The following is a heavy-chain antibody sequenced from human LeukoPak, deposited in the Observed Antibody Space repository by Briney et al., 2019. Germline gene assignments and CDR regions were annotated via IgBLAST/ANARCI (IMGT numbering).Heavy chain of an antibody. Sequence: ASVKVSCKASGYTFTGYYIHWVRQAPGQGLEWMGWINPHSGGTNYAQKFQGGVTMTRDTSITTAYMELSRLRSDDTAVYYCAREVRTRRQQLEELDYWGQGTLVTVSS. CDR2: INPHSGGT. D-gene: IGHD6-13*01. V-gene: IGHV1-2*02. CDR1: GYTFTGYY. J-gene: IGHJ4*02. CDR3: AREVRTRRQQLEELDY.